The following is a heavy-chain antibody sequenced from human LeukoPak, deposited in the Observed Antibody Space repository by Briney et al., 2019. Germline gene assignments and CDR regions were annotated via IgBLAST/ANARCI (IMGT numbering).Heavy chain of an antibody. CDR3: ARLAGWELTYFDY. Sequence: ASVKVSCKASGYTFITYGFIWVRQAPGQGLEWMGWINPYNGDTNYAPKFQGRVTMTTDTSTTTAYIELSSLRSDDAAVYYCARLAGWELTYFDYWGQGTLVTVSS. CDR2: INPYNGDT. D-gene: IGHD1-26*01. V-gene: IGHV1-18*01. J-gene: IGHJ4*02. CDR1: GYTFITYG.